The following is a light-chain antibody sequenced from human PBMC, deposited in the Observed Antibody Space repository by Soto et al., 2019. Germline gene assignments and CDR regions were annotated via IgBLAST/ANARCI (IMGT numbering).Light chain of an antibody. Sequence: QSALTQPASVSGSPGQSITISCIGTSSDVGAYNYVSWYQQHPGKAPKLMVYEVSNRPSGVSNRFSGSKSGNTASLTISGLQTEDEADYYCGSYTNSSTVVFGGGTKLT. J-gene: IGLJ2*01. CDR2: EVS. V-gene: IGLV2-14*01. CDR1: SSDVGAYNY. CDR3: GSYTNSSTVV.